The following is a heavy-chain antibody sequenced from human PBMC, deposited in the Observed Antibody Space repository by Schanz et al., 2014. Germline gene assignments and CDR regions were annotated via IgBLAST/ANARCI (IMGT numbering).Heavy chain of an antibody. CDR3: ARGYGDSPADF. V-gene: IGHV1-69*02. CDR2: IIPVLNIA. CDR1: GGTFSSYT. Sequence: QLQLVQSGAEVKKPGSSVKVSCKLSGGTFSSYTISWMRQAPGQGLEWMGKIIPVLNIATYAQRFQGRVSITADTSTSTAYMELSSLRSEDTAVYYCARGYGDSPADFWGQGTTVTVSS. J-gene: IGHJ6*02. D-gene: IGHD4-17*01.